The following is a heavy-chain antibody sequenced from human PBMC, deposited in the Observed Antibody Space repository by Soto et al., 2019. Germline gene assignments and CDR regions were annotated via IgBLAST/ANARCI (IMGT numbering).Heavy chain of an antibody. CDR2: IGTAGDT. CDR3: AKSQEIGTHCFDA. J-gene: IGHJ4*02. D-gene: IGHD6-13*01. CDR1: GFTFSGFD. Sequence: PGGSLRLSCEASGFTFSGFDMHWVRQPTGKGLEWVSCIGTAGDTYYTGSVKGRFTISRDNAKNSLSLQMNSLRAGDMAVYFWAKSQEIGTHCFDAWGQGTPVTVSS. V-gene: IGHV3-13*01.